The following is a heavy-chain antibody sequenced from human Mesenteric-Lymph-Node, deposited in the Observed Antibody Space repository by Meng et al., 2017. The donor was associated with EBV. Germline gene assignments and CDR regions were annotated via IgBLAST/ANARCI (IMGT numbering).Heavy chain of an antibody. CDR3: GRVYCSSTTCYFSKIDP. Sequence: QVPLVQSGDEVKKPGASGKASCNASEYSLTSHGITWVRQAPGQGLEWMGWISPYNGNTNYTQNLQDRVTMTIDTSTNTAYMGLRSLTSDDTAVYYCGRVYCSSTTCYFSKIDPWGQGTLVTVSS. D-gene: IGHD2-2*01. V-gene: IGHV1-18*01. J-gene: IGHJ5*02. CDR2: ISPYNGNT. CDR1: EYSLTSHG.